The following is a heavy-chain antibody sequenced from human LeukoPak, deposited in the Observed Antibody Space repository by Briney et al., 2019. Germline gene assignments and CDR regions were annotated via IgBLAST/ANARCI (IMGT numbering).Heavy chain of an antibody. CDR2: IHSDGSTI. J-gene: IGHJ4*02. D-gene: IGHD4-17*01. Sequence: GGSLRLSCAASGFTFSSYWIHCVRQAPGKGLVWVSRIHSDGSTINYADSVKGRFTISRDNAKNTAYLQMNSLRAEDTAVYYCARERGNYGDYAFDYWGQGTLVTVSS. CDR3: ARERGNYGDYAFDY. V-gene: IGHV3-74*01. CDR1: GFTFSSYW.